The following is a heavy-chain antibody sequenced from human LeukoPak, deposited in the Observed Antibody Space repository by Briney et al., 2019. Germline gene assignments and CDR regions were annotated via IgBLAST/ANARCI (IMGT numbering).Heavy chain of an antibody. J-gene: IGHJ6*03. CDR1: GFNFRSFG. Sequence: GGSLRLSCAASGFNFRSFGMHWVRQAPGKGLEWAAFIRNDGSSEYYADSVQGRFTISRDNSKDMLYLQMNSLRAEDTAVYYCARNYGQYYYYYYYMDVWGKGTTVTVSS. V-gene: IGHV3-30*02. CDR3: ARNYGQYYYYYYYMDV. CDR2: IRNDGSSE. D-gene: IGHD4-17*01.